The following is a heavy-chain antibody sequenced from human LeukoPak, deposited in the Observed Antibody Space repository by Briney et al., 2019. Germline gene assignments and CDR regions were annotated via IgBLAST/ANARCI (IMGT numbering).Heavy chain of an antibody. Sequence: GGSLRLSCAASEFIVSINYMTWVRQAPGKGLEWVSLIYSRGDTKYADSVKGRFTISRDNSKNTLYLQMSSLRTEDAAVYYCAKASRFGYSYGPREYFYYMDVWGKGTTVTISS. J-gene: IGHJ6*03. CDR1: EFIVSINY. CDR2: IYSRGDT. D-gene: IGHD5-18*01. CDR3: AKASRFGYSYGPREYFYYMDV. V-gene: IGHV3-66*01.